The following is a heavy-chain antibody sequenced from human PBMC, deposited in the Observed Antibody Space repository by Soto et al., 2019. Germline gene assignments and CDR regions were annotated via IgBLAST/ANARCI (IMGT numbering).Heavy chain of an antibody. CDR1: GYTFTSYG. Sequence: ASVKVSCKASGYTFTSYGISWVRQAPGQGLEWMGWISAYNGNTNYAQKLQGRVTMTTDTSTSTAYMELRSLRSDDTAVYYCARVREGDIVLMVYATDFDYWGQGTLVTVSS. CDR3: ARVREGDIVLMVYATDFDY. D-gene: IGHD2-8*01. CDR2: ISAYNGNT. V-gene: IGHV1-18*01. J-gene: IGHJ4*02.